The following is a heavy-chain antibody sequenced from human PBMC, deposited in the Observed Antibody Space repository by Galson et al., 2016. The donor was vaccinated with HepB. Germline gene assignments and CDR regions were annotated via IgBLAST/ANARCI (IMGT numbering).Heavy chain of an antibody. Sequence: CAISGDSVSSNSAAWNWIRQSPSRGLEWLGRTSYRSKWHNDYAVSVKRRITINPDTSKNQFSLQLSSVTPEDTAVYYCARDRETIVGREAYYSGMDVWGQGTTVTVSS. J-gene: IGHJ6*02. CDR2: TSYRSKWHN. CDR1: GDSVSSNSAA. D-gene: IGHD6-6*01. V-gene: IGHV6-1*01. CDR3: ARDRETIVGREAYYSGMDV.